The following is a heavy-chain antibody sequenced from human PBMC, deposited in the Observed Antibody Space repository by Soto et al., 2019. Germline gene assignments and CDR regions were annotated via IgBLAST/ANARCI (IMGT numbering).Heavy chain of an antibody. CDR2: IYYSGST. J-gene: IGHJ5*02. CDR3: ARHESRVTMVRGVIARAPKDWFDP. Sequence: SETLSLTCTVSGGSISSYYWSWIRQPPGKGPEWIGYIYYSGSTNYNPSLKSRVTISVDTSKNQFSLKLSSVTAADTAVYYCARHESRVTMVRGVIARAPKDWFDPWGQGTLVTVSS. D-gene: IGHD3-10*01. CDR1: GGSISSYY. V-gene: IGHV4-59*08.